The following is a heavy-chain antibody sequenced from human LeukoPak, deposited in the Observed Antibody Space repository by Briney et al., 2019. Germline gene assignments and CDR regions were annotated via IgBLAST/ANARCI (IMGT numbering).Heavy chain of an antibody. Sequence: GGSLRLSCAASGFTFSDHYMDWVRQAPGKGLEWVAVIWYDGSNKYYADSVKGRFTISRDNSKNTLYLQMNSLRAEDTAVYYCARVGSTVTTDGAFDIWGQGTMVTVSS. J-gene: IGHJ3*02. V-gene: IGHV3-33*08. D-gene: IGHD4-17*01. CDR3: ARVGSTVTTDGAFDI. CDR1: GFTFSDHY. CDR2: IWYDGSNK.